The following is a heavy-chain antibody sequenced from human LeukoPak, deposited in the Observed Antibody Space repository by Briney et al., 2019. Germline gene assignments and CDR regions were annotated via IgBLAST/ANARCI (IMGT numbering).Heavy chain of an antibody. CDR3: ARGGRAPLVLRYFDWFLAGAFDI. D-gene: IGHD3-9*01. J-gene: IGHJ3*02. CDR1: GFTFSSYA. V-gene: IGHV3-30*04. Sequence: GRSLRLSCAASGFTFSSYAMHWVRQAPGKGLEWVAVISYDGSNKYYADSVKGRFTISRDNSKNTLYLQVNSLRAEDTAVYYCARGGRAPLVLRYFDWFLAGAFDIWGQGTMVTVFS. CDR2: ISYDGSNK.